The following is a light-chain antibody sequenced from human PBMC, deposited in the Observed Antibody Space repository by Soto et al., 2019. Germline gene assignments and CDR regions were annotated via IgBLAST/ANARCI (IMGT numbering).Light chain of an antibody. CDR1: SGDVGGYNY. Sequence: QSALTQPASVSGSPGQSNTISCTGTSGDVGGYNYVSWYQQHPGKAPKLMIYEVSNRPSGVSNRFSGSKSGNTASLTISGLQAEDEADYYCSSYTSSSTHWVFGGGTKLTVL. V-gene: IGLV2-14*01. CDR3: SSYTSSSTHWV. J-gene: IGLJ3*02. CDR2: EVS.